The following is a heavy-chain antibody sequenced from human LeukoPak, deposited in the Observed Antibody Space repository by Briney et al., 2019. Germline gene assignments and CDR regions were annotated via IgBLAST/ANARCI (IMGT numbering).Heavy chain of an antibody. CDR3: ARDGSSWPFFDS. CDR1: GGSISSYY. CDR2: IYYSGST. J-gene: IGHJ4*02. V-gene: IGHV4-59*12. Sequence: PSETLSLTCTVSGGSISSYYWSWIRQPPGKGLEWIGYIYYSGSTNYNPSLKSRVTMSVDTSKNQFSLKLISVTAADTAVYYCARDGSSWPFFDSWGQGTLVTVSS. D-gene: IGHD6-13*01.